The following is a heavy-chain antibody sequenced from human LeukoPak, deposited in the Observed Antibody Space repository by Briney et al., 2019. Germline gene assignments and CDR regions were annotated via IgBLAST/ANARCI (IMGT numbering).Heavy chain of an antibody. D-gene: IGHD3-10*01. J-gene: IGHJ4*02. V-gene: IGHV3-30-3*01. CDR1: GFTFSSYA. CDR2: ISYDGSNK. CDR3: ARSSYYYGSGSYPDY. Sequence: GGSLRLSCATSGFTFSSYAMHWVRQAPGKGLEWVAAISYDGSNKNYADSVKGRFTISRDNSKNTLYLQMDSLRAEDTAVYYCARSSYYYGSGSYPDYWGQGTLVTVSS.